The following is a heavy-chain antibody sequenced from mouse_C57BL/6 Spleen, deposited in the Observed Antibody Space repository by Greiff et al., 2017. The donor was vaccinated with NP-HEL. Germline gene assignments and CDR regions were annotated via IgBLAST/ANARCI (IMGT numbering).Heavy chain of an antibody. CDR1: GYTFTSYT. D-gene: IGHD1-1*01. J-gene: IGHJ2*01. Sequence: VQLQQSGAELARPGASVKMSCKASGYTFTSYTMHWVKQRPGQGLEWIGYINPSSGYTKYNQKFKDKATLTADKSSSTAYMQLSSLTSEDSAVYYCARSGYGSSYDYFDYWGQGTTLTVSS. CDR3: ARSGYGSSYDYFDY. V-gene: IGHV1-4*01. CDR2: INPSSGYT.